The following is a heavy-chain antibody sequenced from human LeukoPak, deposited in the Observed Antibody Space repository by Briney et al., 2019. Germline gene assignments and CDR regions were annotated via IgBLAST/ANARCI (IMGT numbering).Heavy chain of an antibody. CDR3: ARGSYDYVWGSYRQSSYYFDY. J-gene: IGHJ4*02. D-gene: IGHD3-16*02. Sequence: ASVKVSCKASGGTFSSYAISWVRQAPGQGLEWMGGIIPIFGTANYAQKFQGRVTITADESTSTAYMELSRLRSDDTAVYYCARGSYDYVWGSYRQSSYYFDYWGQGTLVTVSS. CDR1: GGTFSSYA. CDR2: IIPIFGTA. V-gene: IGHV1-69*13.